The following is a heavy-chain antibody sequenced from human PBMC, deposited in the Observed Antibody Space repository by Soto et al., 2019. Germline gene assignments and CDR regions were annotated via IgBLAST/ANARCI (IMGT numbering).Heavy chain of an antibody. CDR1: GGSVTSVSYY. CDR3: ARSFGAANVRFDP. D-gene: IGHD3-3*01. Sequence: SETLSLTCTVSGGSVTSVSYYWGWLRQPPGKGLEWIGLIYSSGSAYYNPSLKSRVTMSVDRSKNRFSLNLTSVTAADTALYFWARSFGAANVRFDPRGHRALVTVSS. CDR2: IYSSGSA. J-gene: IGHJ5*02. V-gene: IGHV4-39*01.